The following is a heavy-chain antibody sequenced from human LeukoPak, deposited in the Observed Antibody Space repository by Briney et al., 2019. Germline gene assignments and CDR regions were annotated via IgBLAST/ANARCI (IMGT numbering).Heavy chain of an antibody. Sequence: SQTLSLTCAISGDSVSSIGVARNWIRQSPSRGLEWLGRTYYRSKWYYEYAVSVKSRINISPDTSKNQFSLQLTSVTPEDTAVYYCSLARSEYHYGMDVWGQGTTVTVSS. V-gene: IGHV6-1*01. CDR3: SLARSEYHYGMDV. CDR2: TYYRSKWYY. J-gene: IGHJ6*02. CDR1: GDSVSSIGVA.